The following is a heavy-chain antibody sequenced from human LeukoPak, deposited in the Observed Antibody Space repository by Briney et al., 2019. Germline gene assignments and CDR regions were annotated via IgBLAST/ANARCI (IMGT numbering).Heavy chain of an antibody. CDR2: INPDGSTI. CDR1: GFTFDAYD. D-gene: IGHD1-7*01. V-gene: IGHV3-74*01. J-gene: IGHJ4*02. Sequence: GGSLRLSCAASGFTFDAYDFNWVRQAPGKGLVWVSRINPDGSTINYADSVKGRFTISRDNAKNTLYLQMNSLRAEDTAVYYCATAGNYRFDYWGQGTLVTVSS. CDR3: ATAGNYRFDY.